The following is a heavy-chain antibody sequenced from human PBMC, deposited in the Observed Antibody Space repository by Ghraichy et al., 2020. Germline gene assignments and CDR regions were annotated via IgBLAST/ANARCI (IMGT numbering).Heavy chain of an antibody. V-gene: IGHV3-48*02. CDR1: GFTFSSYS. J-gene: IGHJ6*03. CDR2: ISSSSSTI. CDR3: ARDGDCSSTSCHIYYMDV. Sequence: GGSLRLSCAASGFTFSSYSMNWVRQAPGKGLEWVSYISSSSSTIYYADSVKGRFTISRDNAKNSLYLQMNSLRDEDTAVYYCARDGDCSSTSCHIYYMDVWGKGTTVTVSS. D-gene: IGHD2-2*02.